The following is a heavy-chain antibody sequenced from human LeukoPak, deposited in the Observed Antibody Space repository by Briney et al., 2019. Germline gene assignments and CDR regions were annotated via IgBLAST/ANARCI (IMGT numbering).Heavy chain of an antibody. CDR1: GFTFSNSV. V-gene: IGHV3-23*01. D-gene: IGHD3-10*01. Sequence: GGSLRLSCAASGFTFSNSVMSWVRQAPGKGLEWVSSINDSGGSAYYADSVKGRLTISRDNSKNTLYLQMNSLRAEDTAVYYCARGVSGRPYYLDYWGQGALVTVSS. CDR3: ARGVSGRPYYLDY. CDR2: INDSGGSA. J-gene: IGHJ4*02.